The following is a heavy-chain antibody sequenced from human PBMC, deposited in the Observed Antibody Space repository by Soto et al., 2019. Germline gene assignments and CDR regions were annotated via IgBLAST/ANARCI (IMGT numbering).Heavy chain of an antibody. D-gene: IGHD6-13*01. CDR1: GFTFSRYG. CDR3: TSLVLDEHSSRLD. CDR2: ISSSTSYV. V-gene: IGHV3-21*06. Sequence: PGGSLRLSCAASGFTFSRYGMNWLRQAPGKGLEWVASISSSTSYVYYADPVKGRFSTSRDKAKNILYLEMYALRTEDTAVYYCTSLVLDEHSSRLDWGQGTMVTVSS. J-gene: IGHJ3*01.